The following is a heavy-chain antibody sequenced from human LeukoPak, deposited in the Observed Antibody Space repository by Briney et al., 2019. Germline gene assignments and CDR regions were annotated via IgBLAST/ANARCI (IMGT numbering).Heavy chain of an antibody. CDR2: IYYSGST. V-gene: IGHV4-38-2*02. D-gene: IGHD6-19*01. Sequence: PSETLSLTCTVSGYSISSGYYWGWIRQPPGKGLEWIGYIYYSGSTNYNPSLKSRVTISVDTSKNQFSLKLSSVTAADTAVYYCARSSGTWFDPWGQGTLVTVSS. CDR3: ARSSGTWFDP. CDR1: GYSISSGYY. J-gene: IGHJ5*02.